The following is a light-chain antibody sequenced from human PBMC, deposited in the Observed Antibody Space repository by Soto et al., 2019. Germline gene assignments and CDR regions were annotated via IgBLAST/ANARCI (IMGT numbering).Light chain of an antibody. CDR1: QTVDRY. CDR2: DAY. CDR3: QVRAKWLNT. V-gene: IGKV3-11*01. J-gene: IGKJ2*01. Sequence: LKKSPDTLSLYPGETATLSCRASQTVDRYVAWYQQKVGQAPRLLIYDAYTRATGVGARFTGSGSATDFSLTITCLQPEDFAGYYCQVRAKWLNTFCEGTKVDI.